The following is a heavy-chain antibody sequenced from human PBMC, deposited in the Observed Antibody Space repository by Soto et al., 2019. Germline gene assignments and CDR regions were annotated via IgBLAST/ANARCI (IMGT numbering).Heavy chain of an antibody. Sequence: QVQLVQSGGEVKKPGASVKVSCKASGYTFTSYGITWVRQAPGQGLEYLGWISTYNGNTDFAQKVQNRVTLTTDTSTSTAYMELRSLRPDDTAVYYCARAIVLITPNWFDPWGQGTLVTVSS. CDR1: GYTFTSYG. CDR3: ARAIVLITPNWFDP. J-gene: IGHJ5*02. D-gene: IGHD3-22*01. V-gene: IGHV1-18*01. CDR2: ISTYNGNT.